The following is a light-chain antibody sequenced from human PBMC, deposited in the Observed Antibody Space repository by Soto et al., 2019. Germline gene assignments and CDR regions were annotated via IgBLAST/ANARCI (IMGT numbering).Light chain of an antibody. CDR2: EVS. J-gene: IGLJ1*01. V-gene: IGLV2-14*01. Sequence: QSALTQPASVSGSPGQSITISCTVTSSDVGGYNYVSWYQQHPGKAPKLIIYEVSNRPSEISNRFSGSKSGNTASLTISGLQAEDEADYYCSSYTSGSTYVFGTGTKVTVL. CDR1: SSDVGGYNY. CDR3: SSYTSGSTYV.